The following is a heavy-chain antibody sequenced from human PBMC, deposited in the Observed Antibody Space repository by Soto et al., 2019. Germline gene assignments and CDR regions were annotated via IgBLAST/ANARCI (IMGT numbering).Heavy chain of an antibody. Sequence: SETLSLTCTVSGGSVSSGSYYWSWIRQPPGKGLEWIGYIYYSGSTNYNPSLKSRVTISVDTSKNQFSLKLSSVTAADTAVYYCARAAGHQTSYYYYGMDVWGQGTTVTVSS. CDR2: IYYSGST. CDR3: ARAAGHQTSYYYYGMDV. CDR1: GGSVSSGSYY. J-gene: IGHJ6*02. V-gene: IGHV4-61*01. D-gene: IGHD6-13*01.